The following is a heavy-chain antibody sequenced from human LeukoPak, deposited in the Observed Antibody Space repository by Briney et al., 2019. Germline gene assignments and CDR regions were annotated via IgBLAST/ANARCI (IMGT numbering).Heavy chain of an antibody. CDR2: IWYDGSNK. J-gene: IGHJ4*02. D-gene: IGHD4-23*01. CDR1: GFTFSSYG. Sequence: PGGSLRLSCAASGFTFSSYGMHWVRQAPGKGLEWVAVIWYDGSNKYYADSVKGRFTISRDNSKNTLYLQMNSLRAEDTAVYYCARGKSGGINDCWGQGTLVTVSS. V-gene: IGHV3-33*01. CDR3: ARGKSGGINDC.